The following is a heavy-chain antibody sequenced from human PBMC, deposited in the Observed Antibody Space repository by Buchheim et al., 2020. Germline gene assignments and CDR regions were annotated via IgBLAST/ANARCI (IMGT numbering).Heavy chain of an antibody. CDR1: GYTFSRYG. D-gene: IGHD2-2*03. Sequence: QVQLVQSGVEVKNPGASVKVSCKTSGYTFSRYGISWVQQAPGQGLEWMGWTTAYNGDRNYAQKFQGRVTMTTDTSTNTAYMELRNLRSDDTAVYYCAKDQDWIVDYWGQGTL. V-gene: IGHV1-18*04. J-gene: IGHJ4*02. CDR2: TTAYNGDR. CDR3: AKDQDWIVDY.